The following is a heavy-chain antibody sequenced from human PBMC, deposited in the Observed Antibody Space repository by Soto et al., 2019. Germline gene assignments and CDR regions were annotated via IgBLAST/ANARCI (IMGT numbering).Heavy chain of an antibody. CDR1: GYTFTGYY. CDR2: INPNSGGT. Sequence: ASVKVSCKASGYTFTGYYMHWVRQAPGQGLEWMGWINPNSGGTNYAQKFQGWVTMTRDTSISTAYMELSRLRSDDTAVYYCARDYNWKAGNLFGNGMDVWGQGTTVTVSS. CDR3: ARDYNWKAGNLFGNGMDV. J-gene: IGHJ6*02. V-gene: IGHV1-2*04. D-gene: IGHD1-20*01.